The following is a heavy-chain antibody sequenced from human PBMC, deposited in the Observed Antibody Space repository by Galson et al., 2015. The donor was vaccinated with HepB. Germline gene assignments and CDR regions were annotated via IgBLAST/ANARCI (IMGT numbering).Heavy chain of an antibody. Sequence: CAISGDSVSSNSAAWNWIRQSPSRGLEWLGRTYYRSKWYNDYAVSVKSRITINPDTSKNQFSLQLNSVTPEDTAVYYCARGADDYGGKESEYYFDYWGQGTLVTVSS. D-gene: IGHD4-23*01. J-gene: IGHJ4*02. CDR1: GDSVSSNSAA. CDR3: ARGADDYGGKESEYYFDY. V-gene: IGHV6-1*01. CDR2: TYYRSKWYN.